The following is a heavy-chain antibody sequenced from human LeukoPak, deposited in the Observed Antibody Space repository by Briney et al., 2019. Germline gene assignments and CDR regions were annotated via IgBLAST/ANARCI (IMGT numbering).Heavy chain of an antibody. CDR2: IIPIFGTA. V-gene: IGHV1-69*05. J-gene: IGHJ6*03. CDR3: ARSLTAGYNWNYEAGDYYYMDV. Sequence: ASVKVSCKASGGTFSSYAISWVRQAPGQGLEWMGGIIPIFGTANYAQKFQGRVTITTDESTSTAYMELSSLRSEDTAVYYCARSLTAGYNWNYEAGDYYYMDVWGKGTTVTVSS. D-gene: IGHD1-7*01. CDR1: GGTFSSYA.